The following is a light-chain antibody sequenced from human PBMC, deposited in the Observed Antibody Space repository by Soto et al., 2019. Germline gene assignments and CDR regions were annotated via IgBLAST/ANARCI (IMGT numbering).Light chain of an antibody. V-gene: IGKV2-30*01. CDR1: ESLASSDEKNF. J-gene: IGKJ5*01. Sequence: DVVMTQSPVSLPVTLGQPASISCRSSESLASSDEKNFLNWFQQRPGQSPRRLIYKVSNRDSGVPDRFSGSGSGTDFTLKISRVEAEDVGVYYCMHGTHWPPSITFGQGTRLEIK. CDR2: KVS. CDR3: MHGTHWPPSIT.